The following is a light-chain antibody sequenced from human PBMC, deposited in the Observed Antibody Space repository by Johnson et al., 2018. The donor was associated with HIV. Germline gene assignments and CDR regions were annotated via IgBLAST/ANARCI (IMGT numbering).Light chain of an antibody. CDR2: ENN. V-gene: IGLV1-51*02. Sequence: QSVLTQAPSVSAAPGQKFTISCSGSSSNIGNNYVSWYQQLPGTAPKLLIYENNKRPSGIPDRFSGSKSGTSATLGITGLRTGDAADDYCGTWDSSLSSGVSGTVTKVTVL. CDR3: GTWDSSLSSGV. CDR1: SSNIGNNY. J-gene: IGLJ1*01.